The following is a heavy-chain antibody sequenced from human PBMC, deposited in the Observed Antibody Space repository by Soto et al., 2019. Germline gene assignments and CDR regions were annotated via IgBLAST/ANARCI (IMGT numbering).Heavy chain of an antibody. Sequence: QVQLQESGPRLVKPSQTLSLTCSVSGASIRSGRYYWSWIRQSPGRGLEWFGYIYTTGTTNYNPAVKSRVTILLDTSKDQFSLTLTSVTAADTAIYYCATVLHDYGTNWVDSWGQGTQVTVSS. CDR3: ATVLHDYGTNWVDS. J-gene: IGHJ5*01. CDR2: IYTTGTT. D-gene: IGHD3-16*01. CDR1: GASIRSGRYY. V-gene: IGHV4-30-4*01.